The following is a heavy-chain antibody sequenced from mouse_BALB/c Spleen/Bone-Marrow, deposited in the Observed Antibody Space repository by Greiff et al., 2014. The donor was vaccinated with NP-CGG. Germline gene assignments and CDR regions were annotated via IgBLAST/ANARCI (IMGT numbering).Heavy chain of an antibody. CDR1: GYTFTNYW. CDR2: IFPGDGDT. Sequence: VKLMESGAELARPGASVKLSCKASGYTFTNYWMHWVKQRPGQGLEWIGTIFPGDGDTRYTQKFKGKATLTADKSSTTAYMQLSSLASEDSAVYYCARGGITTSPFAYWGQGTLVTVSA. J-gene: IGHJ3*01. CDR3: ARGGITTSPFAY. D-gene: IGHD2-4*01. V-gene: IGHV1-87*01.